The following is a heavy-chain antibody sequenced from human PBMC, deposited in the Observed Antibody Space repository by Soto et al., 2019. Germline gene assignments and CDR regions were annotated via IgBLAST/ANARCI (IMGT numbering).Heavy chain of an antibody. J-gene: IGHJ6*02. CDR2: IYYTGST. CDR1: GGPIRSYC. CDR3: ARDQYDFRSGSYYYAMEV. V-gene: IGHV4-59*01. Sequence: PSETLSLTCTVSGGPIRSYCWSWIRQPPGKGLEWIGYIYYTGSTNYNPSLKGRVTMSVDTSRDQVSLRLRSVTRADTAVYYCARDQYDFRSGSYYYAMEVWGQGTKVTVSS. D-gene: IGHD3-3*01.